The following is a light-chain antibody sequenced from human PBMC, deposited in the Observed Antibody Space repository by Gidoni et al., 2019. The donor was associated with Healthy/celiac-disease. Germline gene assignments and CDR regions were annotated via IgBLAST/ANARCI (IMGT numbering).Light chain of an antibody. Sequence: DIQMTQSPSSLSASVGDRVTITCRASQSISSYLNWYQQKPGKAPKLLIYAASSLQSGVPSRFSGSGSGTDFTLTISSLQPEDFATYYCQQSYSTPCTCXGGTKVEIK. J-gene: IGKJ4*01. CDR3: QQSYSTPCT. CDR1: QSISSY. V-gene: IGKV1-39*01. CDR2: AAS.